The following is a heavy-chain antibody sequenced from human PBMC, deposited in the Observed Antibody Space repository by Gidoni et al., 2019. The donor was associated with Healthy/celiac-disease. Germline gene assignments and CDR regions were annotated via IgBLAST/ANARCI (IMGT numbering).Heavy chain of an antibody. CDR2: ISSSSSTI. D-gene: IGHD6-19*01. Sequence: EVQLVESGGGLVQPGGSLRLSCAASGFTFSSYSLNWVRQAPGKGLEGVSYISSSSSTIYYADSVKGRFTISRDNAKNSLYLQMNSLRAEDTAVYYCAREGGIAVAGDYYYGMDVWGQGTTVTVSS. V-gene: IGHV3-48*01. CDR3: AREGGIAVAGDYYYGMDV. CDR1: GFTFSSYS. J-gene: IGHJ6*02.